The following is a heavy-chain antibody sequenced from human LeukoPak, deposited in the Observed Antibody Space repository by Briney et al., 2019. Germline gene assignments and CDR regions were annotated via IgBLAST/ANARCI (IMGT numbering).Heavy chain of an antibody. CDR2: IKQDGSEK. V-gene: IGHV3-7*01. CDR3: ARLRYDILTGYYPPTYYYYYMDV. CDR1: GFTFSSYW. J-gene: IGHJ6*03. Sequence: GGSLRLSCVASGFTFSSYWMSWVRQAPGKGLECVADIKQDGSEKYYVDSVKGRFTISRDNAKNSLYLQMNSLRVEDTAVYYCARLRYDILTGYYPPTYYYYYMDVWGKGTTVTISS. D-gene: IGHD3-9*01.